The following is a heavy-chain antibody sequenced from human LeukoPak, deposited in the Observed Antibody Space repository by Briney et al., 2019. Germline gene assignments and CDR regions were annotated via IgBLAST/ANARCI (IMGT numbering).Heavy chain of an antibody. J-gene: IGHJ4*02. V-gene: IGHV4-59*12. CDR2: IYYTGST. Sequence: PSETLSLTCTVSGGSINSYYWSWIRQPPGKGLEWIGYIYYTGSTNYNPSLESRVTISVDKSKNQFSLILSSVTAADTAVYYCARVVGATRVDYWGQGTLVTVSS. CDR1: GGSINSYY. CDR3: ARVVGATRVDY. D-gene: IGHD1-26*01.